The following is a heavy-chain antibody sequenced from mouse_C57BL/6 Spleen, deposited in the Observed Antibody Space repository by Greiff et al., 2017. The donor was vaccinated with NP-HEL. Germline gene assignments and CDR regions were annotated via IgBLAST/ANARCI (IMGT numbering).Heavy chain of an antibody. CDR2: IDPENGDT. J-gene: IGHJ1*03. CDR1: GFNIKDDY. Sequence: EVQLQQSGAELVRPGASVKLSCTASGFNIKDDYMHWVKQRPEQGLEWIGWIDPENGDTEYASKFQGKATITADTSSNTAYLQLSSLTSEDTAVYYCTTWDYYGSSSLVFDVWGTRTTVTVSS. CDR3: TTWDYYGSSSLVFDV. D-gene: IGHD1-1*01. V-gene: IGHV14-4*01.